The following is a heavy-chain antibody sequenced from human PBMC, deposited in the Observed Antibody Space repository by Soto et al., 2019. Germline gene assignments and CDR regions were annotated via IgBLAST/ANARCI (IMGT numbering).Heavy chain of an antibody. J-gene: IGHJ4*02. CDR1: GYSFSTHA. Sequence: GASVKVSCKASGYSFSTHAMHWVRQAPGQGLEWVGWINSVNDHTIYSEKFQGRVTITSDTSATTAYMKLSSLTSEDTAVYYCATDAVGDTLDYWGQGTLVTVSS. D-gene: IGHD1-26*01. CDR2: INSVNDHT. V-gene: IGHV1-3*01. CDR3: ATDAVGDTLDY.